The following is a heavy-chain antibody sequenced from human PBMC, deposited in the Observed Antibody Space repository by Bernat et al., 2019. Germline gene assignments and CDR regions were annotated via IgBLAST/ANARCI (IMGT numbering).Heavy chain of an antibody. CDR1: GASVRSYY. Sequence: QVQLQESGPGLVKPSETLSLTCTVSGASVRSYYWSWIRQPPGKGLEWIGYIYYSGSTKYNPSLKSRVTISLDTSKNQFSLKLTSVTAADTALYYCARKGSSWYYFDYWGRGSLVTVSS. J-gene: IGHJ4*02. CDR3: ARKGSSWYYFDY. D-gene: IGHD6-13*01. V-gene: IGHV4-59*08. CDR2: IYYSGST.